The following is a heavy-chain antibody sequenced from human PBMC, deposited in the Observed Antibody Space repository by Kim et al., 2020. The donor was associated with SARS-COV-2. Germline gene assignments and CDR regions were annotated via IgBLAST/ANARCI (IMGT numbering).Heavy chain of an antibody. CDR1: GFTFSSYG. CDR2: ISYDGSNK. D-gene: IGHD6-13*01. V-gene: IGHV3-30*18. Sequence: GGSLRFSCAASGFTFSSYGMHWVRQAPGKGLEWVAVISYDGSNKYYADSVKGRFTISRDNSKNTLYLQMNSLRAEDTAVYYCANAPGPPFSSSWYTGGGFFDYWGQGTLVTVSS. CDR3: ANAPGPPFSSSWYTGGGFFDY. J-gene: IGHJ4*02.